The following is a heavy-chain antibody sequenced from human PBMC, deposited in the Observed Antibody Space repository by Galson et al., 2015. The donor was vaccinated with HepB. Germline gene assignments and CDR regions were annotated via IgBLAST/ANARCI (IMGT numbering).Heavy chain of an antibody. CDR2: ISYDGSNK. V-gene: IGHV3-30*18. CDR3: ANGATGWFGELFGY. J-gene: IGHJ4*02. D-gene: IGHD3-10*01. Sequence: SLRLSCAASGFTFSSYGMHWVRQAPGKGLEWVAVISYDGSNKYYADSVKGRFTISRDNSKNTLYLQMNSLRAEDTAVYYCANGATGWFGELFGYWGQGTLVTVSS. CDR1: GFTFSSYG.